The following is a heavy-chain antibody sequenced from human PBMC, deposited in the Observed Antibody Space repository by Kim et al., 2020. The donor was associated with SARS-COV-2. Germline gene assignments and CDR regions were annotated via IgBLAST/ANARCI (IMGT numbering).Heavy chain of an antibody. CDR1: GYTFTSYG. Sequence: ASVKVSCKASGYTFTSYGISWVRQAPGQGLEWMGWISAYNGNTNYAQKLQGRVTMTTDTSTSTAYMELRNLRSDDTAVYYCARPGYCSGGSCYHIFDYWGQGTLVTVSS. CDR2: ISAYNGNT. V-gene: IGHV1-18*01. CDR3: ARPGYCSGGSCYHIFDY. D-gene: IGHD2-15*01. J-gene: IGHJ4*02.